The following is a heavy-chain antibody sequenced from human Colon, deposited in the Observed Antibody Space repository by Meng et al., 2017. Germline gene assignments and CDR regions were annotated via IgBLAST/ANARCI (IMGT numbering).Heavy chain of an antibody. J-gene: IGHJ3*02. CDR2: INSEGSST. CDR1: GFTFSNYW. D-gene: IGHD1-26*01. V-gene: IGHV3-74*01. Sequence: GESLKISFAASGFTFSNYWMHWVRQAPGKGLVLVSRINSEGSSTTYADFVKGRFTIPRDNAKNTLYLQMKSLRAEDTAVYYCARDKMGATYDAFDIWGQGTMVTVSS. CDR3: ARDKMGATYDAFDI.